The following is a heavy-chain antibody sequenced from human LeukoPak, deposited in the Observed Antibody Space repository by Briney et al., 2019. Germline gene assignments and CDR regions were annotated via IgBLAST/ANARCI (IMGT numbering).Heavy chain of an antibody. Sequence: SETLSLTGTVSGGSISSHYWSWIRQPPGKGLEWIGYIYYSGSTNYNPSLKSRVTISVDTSKNQFSLKLSSVTAADTAVYYCARAWIGGSGGSYYYYYMDVWGKGTTVTVSS. CDR2: IYYSGST. D-gene: IGHD3-10*01. CDR1: GGSISSHY. J-gene: IGHJ6*03. CDR3: ARAWIGGSGGSYYYYYMDV. V-gene: IGHV4-59*11.